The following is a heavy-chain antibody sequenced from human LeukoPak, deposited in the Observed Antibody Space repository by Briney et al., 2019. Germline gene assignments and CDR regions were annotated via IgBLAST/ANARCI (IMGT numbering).Heavy chain of an antibody. CDR1: GYTFTGYY. J-gene: IGHJ4*02. CDR3: AREGLFVLGIDY. V-gene: IGHV1-2*06. CDR2: VNPNSGGT. Sequence: ASVKVSCKASGYTFTGYYMHWVRQAPGQGLEWMGRVNPNSGGTNYAQKFQGRVTITRDTSISTAYMDPSRLNSDDTPVCFCAREGLFVLGIDYWGQGTLVTVSS. D-gene: IGHD2-15*01.